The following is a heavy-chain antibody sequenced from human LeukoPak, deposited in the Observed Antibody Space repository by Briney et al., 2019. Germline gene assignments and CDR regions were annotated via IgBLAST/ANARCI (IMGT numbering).Heavy chain of an antibody. CDR3: ANLKEGDPGY. CDR1: GFTFSSYG. V-gene: IGHV3-30*02. D-gene: IGHD2-21*02. J-gene: IGHJ4*02. CDR2: IRYDGSNK. Sequence: GGSLRLSCAASGFTFSSYGMHWVRQAPGKGLEWVAFIRYDGSNKYYADSVKGRFTISRDNSKNTLYLQMNSLRAEDTAVYYRANLKEGDPGYWDQGTLVTVSS.